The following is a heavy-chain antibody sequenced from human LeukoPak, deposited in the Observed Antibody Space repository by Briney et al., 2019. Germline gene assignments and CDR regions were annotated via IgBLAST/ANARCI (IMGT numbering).Heavy chain of an antibody. D-gene: IGHD3-22*01. Sequence: PGGSLRLSCAASGFTFSGSAMHWVRQASGKGLEWVGRIRSKANSYATAYAASVKGRFTISRDDSKNTAYLQMNSLNTEDTAVYYCTQRPGGTDSSGYHDYWGQGTLVTVSS. CDR2: IRSKANSYAT. J-gene: IGHJ4*02. CDR1: GFTFSGSA. V-gene: IGHV3-73*01. CDR3: TQRPGGTDSSGYHDY.